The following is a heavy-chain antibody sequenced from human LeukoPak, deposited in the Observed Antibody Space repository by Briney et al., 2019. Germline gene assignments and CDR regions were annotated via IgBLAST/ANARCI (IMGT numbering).Heavy chain of an antibody. Sequence: GASVKVSCKASGYTFTSYAMNWVRQAPGKGLEWMGRVDPEDGETIYAEKFQGRVTITADTSTDTAYMELSSLRSEDTAEYYCATITGDTETDYWGQGTLVTVSS. J-gene: IGHJ4*02. CDR1: GYTFTSYA. V-gene: IGHV1-69-2*01. CDR2: VDPEDGET. CDR3: ATITGDTETDY. D-gene: IGHD7-27*01.